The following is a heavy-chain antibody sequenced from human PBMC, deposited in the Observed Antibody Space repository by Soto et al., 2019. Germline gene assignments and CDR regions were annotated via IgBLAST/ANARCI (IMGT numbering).Heavy chain of an antibody. Sequence: ASVKVSCKVSGYTLTELSMHWVRQAPGKGLEWMGGFDSEDGETIYAQKHHGRVTMTKDTSTNTAYMELRSLRFDDTAVYYCAREPVAGIWFDPWGQGTLVTVSS. CDR2: FDSEDGET. V-gene: IGHV1-24*01. CDR1: GYTLTELS. D-gene: IGHD6-19*01. CDR3: AREPVAGIWFDP. J-gene: IGHJ5*02.